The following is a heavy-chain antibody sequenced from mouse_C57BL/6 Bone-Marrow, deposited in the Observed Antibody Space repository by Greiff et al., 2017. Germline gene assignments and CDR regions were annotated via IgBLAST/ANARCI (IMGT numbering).Heavy chain of an antibody. CDR2: IYPRSGNT. CDR1: GYTFTSYG. V-gene: IGHV1-81*01. J-gene: IGHJ3*01. D-gene: IGHD2-12*01. Sequence: QVQLQQSGAELARPGASVKLSCKASGYTFTSYGISWVKQRTGQGLEWIGEIYPRSGNTNYNQKFKGKATLTVDKSSSTAYMELRSLTSEESAVYFCARGARYLRRFAYWGQGTLVTVSA. CDR3: ARGARYLRRFAY.